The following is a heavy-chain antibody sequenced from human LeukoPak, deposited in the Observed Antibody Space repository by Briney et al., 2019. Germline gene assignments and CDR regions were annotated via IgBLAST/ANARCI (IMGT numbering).Heavy chain of an antibody. Sequence: GGSLRLSCAASGFTVSSNYMSWVRQAPGKGLEWVSVIYSGGSTYYADSVKGRFTISRDNSKNTLYLQMNSLRAEDTAVYYCARDFYDSSSWAYYYYYMDVWGKGTTVTVSS. CDR3: ARDFYDSSSWAYYYYYMDV. CDR2: IYSGGST. J-gene: IGHJ6*03. CDR1: GFTVSSNY. V-gene: IGHV3-53*05. D-gene: IGHD6-13*01.